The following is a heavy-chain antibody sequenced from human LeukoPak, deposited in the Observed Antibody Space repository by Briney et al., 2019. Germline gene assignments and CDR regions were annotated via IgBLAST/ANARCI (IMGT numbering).Heavy chain of an antibody. Sequence: SETLSLTCAVYGGSFSGYYWSWIRQPPGKGLEWIGEINHSGSTNYNPSLKSRVTISVDTSKNQFSLKLSSVTAADTAVYYCARADGSVVVVAASYFDYWGQGTLVTVSS. CDR3: ARADGSVVVVAASYFDY. D-gene: IGHD2-15*01. V-gene: IGHV4-34*01. CDR1: GGSFSGYY. J-gene: IGHJ4*02. CDR2: INHSGST.